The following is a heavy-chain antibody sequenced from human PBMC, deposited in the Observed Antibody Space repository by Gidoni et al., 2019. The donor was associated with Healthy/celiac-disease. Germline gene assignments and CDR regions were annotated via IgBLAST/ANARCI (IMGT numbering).Heavy chain of an antibody. Sequence: QVQLQESGPGLVKPSETLSLTCTVSGGSISSYYWSRIRQPPGKGLEWIGYIYYSGSTNYNPSLKSRVTISVDTSKNQFSLKLSSVTAADTAVYYCARWGPEGYWGQGTLVTVSS. CDR3: ARWGPEGY. D-gene: IGHD3-16*01. J-gene: IGHJ4*02. V-gene: IGHV4-59*01. CDR2: IYYSGST. CDR1: GGSISSYY.